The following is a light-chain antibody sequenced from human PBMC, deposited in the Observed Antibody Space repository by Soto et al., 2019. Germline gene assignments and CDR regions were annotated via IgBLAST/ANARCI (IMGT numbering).Light chain of an antibody. J-gene: IGLJ1*01. Sequence: QSALTQPASVSGSPGQSITVSCTGTSSDVGGYNYVSWYQHHPGKAPKLMIFEVSNRPSGISSRFSGSKSGNTASLTISGLQTEDEADYYCSSYTSSSTLVFGTGTKLTVL. CDR1: SSDVGGYNY. V-gene: IGLV2-14*01. CDR2: EVS. CDR3: SSYTSSSTLV.